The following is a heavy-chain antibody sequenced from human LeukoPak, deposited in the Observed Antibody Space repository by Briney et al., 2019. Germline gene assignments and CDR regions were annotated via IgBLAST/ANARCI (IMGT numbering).Heavy chain of an antibody. CDR2: ISSSISYI. CDR1: GFTFSSYS. Sequence: GGSLRLSCAASGFTFSSYSMNWVRQAPGRRLEWVSSISSSISYIYYADSVKGLFTISRDNAKNTLYLQMNRLRAEDTAVYYCAREAAAPNYHYYYYYMDVWGKGTTVTISS. V-gene: IGHV3-21*01. D-gene: IGHD6-13*01. J-gene: IGHJ6*03. CDR3: AREAAAPNYHYYYYYMDV.